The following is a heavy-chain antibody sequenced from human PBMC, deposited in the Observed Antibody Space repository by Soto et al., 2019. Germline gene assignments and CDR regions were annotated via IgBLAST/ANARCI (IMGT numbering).Heavy chain of an antibody. V-gene: IGHV1-2*02. CDR2: INPATGAA. D-gene: IGHD3-3*01. CDR1: GYPVTAYY. CDR3: ARGGGVGVAGSAAFDM. J-gene: IGHJ3*02. Sequence: QLHLVQSGAVVKKPGASVTVSCSASGYPVTAYYMHWVRQAPGRGLGWMGGINPATGAAKYTQTFRGRVTMTRDTSTSTVFMELSGLTSEDPAVFYCARGGGVGVAGSAAFDMWGQGTLVTVSS.